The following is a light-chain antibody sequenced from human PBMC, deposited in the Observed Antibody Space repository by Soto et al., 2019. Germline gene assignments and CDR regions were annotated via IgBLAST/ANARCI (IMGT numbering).Light chain of an antibody. CDR3: QQSYSSTWT. Sequence: DIQMTQSPSSLSASVGARVPITCRAGQSIGNSLNWYPQQPGKAPNLLISATSTLQSGVPSRFSGSGSGTEFTLTISSLQREDFAIYSCQQSYSSTWTVGQGTKV. CDR1: QSIGNS. V-gene: IGKV1-39*01. CDR2: ATS. J-gene: IGKJ1*01.